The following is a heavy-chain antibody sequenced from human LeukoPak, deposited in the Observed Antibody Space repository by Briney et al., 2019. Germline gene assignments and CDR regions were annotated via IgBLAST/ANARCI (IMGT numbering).Heavy chain of an antibody. CDR1: GGTFSSYA. Sequence: ASVKVSCKASGGTFSSYAISWVRQAPGQGPEWMGRIIPILGIANYAQKFQGRVTITADKSTSTAYMELSSLRSEDTAVYYCARDVPRLLGGYWGQGTLVTVSS. D-gene: IGHD3-16*01. J-gene: IGHJ4*02. CDR2: IIPILGIA. V-gene: IGHV1-69*04. CDR3: ARDVPRLLGGY.